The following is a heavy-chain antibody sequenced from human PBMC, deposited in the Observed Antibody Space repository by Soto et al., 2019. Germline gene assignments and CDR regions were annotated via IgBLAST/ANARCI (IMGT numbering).Heavy chain of an antibody. Sequence: QVQIHQWGAGVLKPSETLSLTCAVSGGSFSGYIWTWIRQTPGKGLQWIGQINHSGSAFYNPSLIPRVTISIVSTNQFSLEMSSVTAADTAVYYCARGLSTGSPYSGGWYYFDSWGQGATVTVS. J-gene: IGHJ4*02. CDR1: GGSFSGYI. CDR3: ARGLSTGSPYSGGWYYFDS. V-gene: IGHV4-34*01. D-gene: IGHD3-10*01. CDR2: INHSGSA.